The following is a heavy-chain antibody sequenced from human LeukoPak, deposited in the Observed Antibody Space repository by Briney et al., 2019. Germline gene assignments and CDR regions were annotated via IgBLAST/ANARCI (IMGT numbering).Heavy chain of an antibody. CDR3: AGQDFRYYYGSGSENGDY. D-gene: IGHD3-10*01. J-gene: IGHJ4*02. Sequence: SETLSLTCTVSGGSISSYYWSWIRQPAGKGLEWIGRIYTSGSTSYNPSLKSRVTMSVDTSKNQFSLKLSSVTAADTAVYYCAGQDFRYYYGSGSENGDYWGQGTLVTVSS. CDR1: GGSISSYY. V-gene: IGHV4-4*07. CDR2: IYTSGST.